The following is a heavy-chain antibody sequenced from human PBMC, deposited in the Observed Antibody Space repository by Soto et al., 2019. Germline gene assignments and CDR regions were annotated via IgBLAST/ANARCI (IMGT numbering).Heavy chain of an antibody. D-gene: IGHD2-2*01. CDR3: SRGGDIVVVPVDTYYYYGLDV. CDR2: ISYDGINK. Sequence: QVQLVESRGGVVQPGRSLRLSCAASGFTFSNYAMHWVRQAPGKGMKWVAFISYDGINKYYADSVKGRFTISRDNSKNTLYLQMNSLCAEDTAVYYCSRGGDIVVVPVDTYYYYGLDVWGQGTTVTVSS. CDR1: GFTFSNYA. J-gene: IGHJ6*02. V-gene: IGHV3-30-3*01.